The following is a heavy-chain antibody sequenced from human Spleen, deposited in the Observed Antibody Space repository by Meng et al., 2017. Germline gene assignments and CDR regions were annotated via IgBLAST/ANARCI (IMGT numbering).Heavy chain of an antibody. D-gene: IGHD6-19*01. J-gene: IGHJ4*02. V-gene: IGHV7-4-1*02. CDR2: INTNTGKP. Sequence: ASVKVSCKASGYSFKSSVMNWVRQAPGQGLEWMGWINTNTGKPTYAQGFTGRFVFSLDTSVSTAYLQISSLKPEDTAVYYCARAHSSGWYSFFDYWGQGTLVTVSS. CDR3: ARAHSSGWYSFFDY. CDR1: GYSFKSSV.